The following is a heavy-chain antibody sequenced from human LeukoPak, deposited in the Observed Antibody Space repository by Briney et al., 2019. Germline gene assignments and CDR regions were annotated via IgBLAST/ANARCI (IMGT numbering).Heavy chain of an antibody. Sequence: PSETLSLTCAVYGGSFSGYYWSWIRQPPGKGLEWIGYIYYSGSTNYNPSLKSRVTISVDTSKNQFSLKLSSVTAADTAVYYCARAGRTYYYDSSGYYYVGHFDYWGQGTLVTVSS. CDR3: ARAGRTYYYDSSGYYYVGHFDY. J-gene: IGHJ4*02. CDR1: GGSFSGYY. D-gene: IGHD3-22*01. CDR2: IYYSGST. V-gene: IGHV4-59*01.